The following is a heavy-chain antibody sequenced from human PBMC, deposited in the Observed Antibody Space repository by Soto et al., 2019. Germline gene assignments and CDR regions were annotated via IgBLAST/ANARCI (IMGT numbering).Heavy chain of an antibody. D-gene: IGHD3-16*01. J-gene: IGHJ6*02. CDR3: ARVPGGGRSASITPRYNFGMDV. Sequence: QVQLQESGPGLVKPSQTLSLTCTVSGASIRSGGYYWSWIRQHPGQGLGWLVYIYYNGTTYYNPRPQCRSSISEYTSNKHLYLRLSSLTAADTAVYYSARVPGGGRSASITPRYNFGMDVWGPGTTVIVSS. CDR2: IYYNGTT. V-gene: IGHV4-31*03. CDR1: GASIRSGGYY.